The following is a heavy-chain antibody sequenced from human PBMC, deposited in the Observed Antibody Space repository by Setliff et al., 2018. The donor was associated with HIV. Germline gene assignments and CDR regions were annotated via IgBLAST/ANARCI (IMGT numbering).Heavy chain of an antibody. J-gene: IGHJ4*02. CDR3: AKDPFTSSWYGFDY. Sequence: PGGSLRLSCEASGFTFSSYKMNWVRQAPGKGLEWVSYIGRSGRNIHYADSVRGRFTISRENANNSLYLQMDSLRPEDTGFYYCAKDPFTSSWYGFDYWGQGALVTVSS. CDR2: IGRSGRNI. D-gene: IGHD6-13*01. V-gene: IGHV3-48*03. CDR1: GFTFSSYK.